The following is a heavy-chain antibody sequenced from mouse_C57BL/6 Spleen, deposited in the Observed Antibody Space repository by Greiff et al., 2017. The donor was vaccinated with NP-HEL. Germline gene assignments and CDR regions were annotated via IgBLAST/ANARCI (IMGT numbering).Heavy chain of an antibody. D-gene: IGHD1-1*01. CDR3: ARLLPYWYFDV. Sequence: EVKLVESGGGLVKPGGSLKLSCAASGFTFSDYGMHWVRQAPEKGLEWLAYISSGSSTIYYADTVKGRFTISRDNAKNTLFLQMTSLRSEDTAMYYCARLLPYWYFDVWGTGTTVTVSS. J-gene: IGHJ1*03. CDR2: ISSGSSTI. V-gene: IGHV5-17*01. CDR1: GFTFSDYG.